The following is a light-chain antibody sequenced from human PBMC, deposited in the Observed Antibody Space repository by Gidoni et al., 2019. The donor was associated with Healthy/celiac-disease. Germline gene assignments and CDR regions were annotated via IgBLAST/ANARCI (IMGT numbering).Light chain of an antibody. CDR1: ALPNQY. V-gene: IGLV3-25*03. J-gene: IGLJ2*01. Sequence: SYELTQPPSVTVSPGQTARITCSGDALPNQYAYWYQQKQGQAPVLLIFEDSERPSGIPERFSGSSSGTTVTLTISGVQAEDEADYYCQSADSSGTYVVFGGGTKLTVL. CDR2: EDS. CDR3: QSADSSGTYVV.